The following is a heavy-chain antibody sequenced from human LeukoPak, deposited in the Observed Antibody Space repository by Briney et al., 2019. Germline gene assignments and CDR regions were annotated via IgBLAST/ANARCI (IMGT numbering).Heavy chain of an antibody. V-gene: IGHV1-69*13. D-gene: IGHD2-2*01. Sequence: SVKVSCKASGYTFTGYYMHWVRQAPGQGLEWMGGIIPIFGTANYAQKFQGRVTITADESTSTAYMELSSLRSEDTAVYYCARDARYCSSTSCYGDYFDYWGQGTLVTVSS. CDR1: GYTFTGYY. CDR3: ARDARYCSSTSCYGDYFDY. CDR2: IIPIFGTA. J-gene: IGHJ4*02.